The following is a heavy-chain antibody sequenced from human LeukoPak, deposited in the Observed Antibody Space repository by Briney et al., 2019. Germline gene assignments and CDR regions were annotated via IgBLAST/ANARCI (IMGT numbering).Heavy chain of an antibody. J-gene: IGHJ4*01. CDR3: AKERDVVLAAALVY. V-gene: IGHV3-23*01. CDR2: ISGSGGST. CDR1: GFTFSSYA. D-gene: IGHD2-2*01. Sequence: PGGSLRLSCAASGFTFSSYAMSWVRQAPGKGQEWGSAISGSGGSTYYADSVKGRFTISRDNSKNTLYLQMNSRRAEDTDVYYCAKERDVVLAAALVYGGHGTLVTVSS.